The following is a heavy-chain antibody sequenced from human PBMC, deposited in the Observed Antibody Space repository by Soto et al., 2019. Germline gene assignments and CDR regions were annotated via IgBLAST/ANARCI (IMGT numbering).Heavy chain of an antibody. V-gene: IGHV1-46*01. CDR1: GYTFTSYY. Sequence: AAVKVSCKACGYTFTSYYMHWVRQAPGQGLEWMGIINPSGGSTSYAQKFQGRVTMTRDTSTSTVYMELSSLRSEDTAVYYCARASGIGSSGYYLPEDYWGQGTLVTVSS. CDR3: ARASGIGSSGYYLPEDY. D-gene: IGHD3-22*01. CDR2: INPSGGST. J-gene: IGHJ4*02.